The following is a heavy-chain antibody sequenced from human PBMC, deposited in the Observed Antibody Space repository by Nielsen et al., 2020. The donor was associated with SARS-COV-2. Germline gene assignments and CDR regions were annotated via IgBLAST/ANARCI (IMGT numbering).Heavy chain of an antibody. D-gene: IGHD3-22*01. CDR1: GFTFSSYS. CDR3: ARAVPYYYDSSGYHYYFDY. V-gene: IGHV3-48*01. Sequence: GGSLRLSCAASGFTFSSYSMNWVRQAPGKGLDWVSYISTSSRTIYYADSVKGRFTISRDNSKNTLYLQMNSLRAEDTAVYYCARAVPYYYDSSGYHYYFDYWGQGTLVTVSS. CDR2: ISTSSRTI. J-gene: IGHJ4*02.